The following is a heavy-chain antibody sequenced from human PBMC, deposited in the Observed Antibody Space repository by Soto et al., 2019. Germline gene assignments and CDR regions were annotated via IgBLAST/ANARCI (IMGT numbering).Heavy chain of an antibody. CDR2: IIPIFGTA. V-gene: IGHV1-69*06. Sequence: SVKVSCKASGGTFSSYAISWVRQAPGQGLEWMGGIIPIFGTANYAQKFQGRVTITADKSTSTAYMELSSLRSEDTAVYYCAREPRSVWAMVRGVRPYYFDYWGQGTLVTVSS. CDR1: GGTFSSYA. D-gene: IGHD3-10*01. J-gene: IGHJ4*02. CDR3: AREPRSVWAMVRGVRPYYFDY.